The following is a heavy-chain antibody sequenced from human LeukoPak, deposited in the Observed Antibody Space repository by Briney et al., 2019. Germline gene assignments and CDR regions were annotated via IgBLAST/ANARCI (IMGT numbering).Heavy chain of an antibody. D-gene: IGHD5-12*01. CDR2: IIPILGIA. Sequence: GASVKVSCKASGGTFSSYAISWVRQAPGQGLEWMGRIIPILGIANYAQKFQGRVTITADKSTSTAYMELSSLRSEDTAVYYCARDPGGYGTLDYWGQGTLVTVSS. J-gene: IGHJ4*02. V-gene: IGHV1-69*04. CDR1: GGTFSSYA. CDR3: ARDPGGYGTLDY.